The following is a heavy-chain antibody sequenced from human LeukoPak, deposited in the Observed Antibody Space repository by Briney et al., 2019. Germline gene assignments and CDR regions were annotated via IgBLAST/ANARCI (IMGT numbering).Heavy chain of an antibody. CDR2: INHNGNVN. CDR1: GFTFSSYW. D-gene: IGHD3-16*01. Sequence: GGSLRLSCAASGFTFSSYWMNWARQAPGKGLEWVASINHNGNVNYYVDSVKGRFTISRDNAKNSLYLQMSNLRAENTAVYFCARGGGLDVWGQGATVTVSS. J-gene: IGHJ6*02. CDR3: ARGGGLDV. V-gene: IGHV3-7*03.